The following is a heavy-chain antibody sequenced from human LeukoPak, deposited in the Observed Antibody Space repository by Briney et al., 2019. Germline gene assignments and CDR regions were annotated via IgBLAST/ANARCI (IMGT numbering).Heavy chain of an antibody. V-gene: IGHV3-30*01. CDR2: ISSDGSKT. J-gene: IGHJ4*02. CDR1: GFIFSNYA. CDR3: AKSGERWQQFWYYDN. D-gene: IGHD5-24*01. Sequence: GGSPRLSCAASGFIFSNYAMHWVRQAPGKGLEWVALISSDGSKTYHADSVKGRFSISRDNSKNTLYQQLNSLRAEDTSVYYCAKSGERWQQFWYYDNWGQGTFITVSS.